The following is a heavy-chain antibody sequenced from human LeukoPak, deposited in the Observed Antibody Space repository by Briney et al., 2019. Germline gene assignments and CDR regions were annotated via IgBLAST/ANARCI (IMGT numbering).Heavy chain of an antibody. J-gene: IGHJ4*02. Sequence: GGSLRLSCAASGFTFSSYWMSWVRQAPGKGLEWVANIKQDGSEKYYVDSVKGRFTISRDNAKNSLYLQMNSLRAEDTAVYYCARDADYYGSGSTHYWGQGTLVTVSS. V-gene: IGHV3-7*01. D-gene: IGHD3-10*01. CDR3: ARDADYYGSGSTHY. CDR1: GFTFSSYW. CDR2: IKQDGSEK.